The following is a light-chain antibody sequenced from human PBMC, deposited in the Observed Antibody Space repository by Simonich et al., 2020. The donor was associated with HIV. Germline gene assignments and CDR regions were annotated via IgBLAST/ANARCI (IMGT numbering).Light chain of an antibody. J-gene: IGLJ2*01. CDR2: NNN. Sequence: QSVLTQPPSVSGAPGPRVTISCTGSSSNIGTGYDIQWYQQLPGTAPKLLIYNNNNRPSGVPDRFSGSKSGTSASLAITGLQAEDEADYYCQSYDTSLSVIFGGGTKLTVL. CDR3: QSYDTSLSVI. V-gene: IGLV1-40*01. CDR1: SSNIGTGYD.